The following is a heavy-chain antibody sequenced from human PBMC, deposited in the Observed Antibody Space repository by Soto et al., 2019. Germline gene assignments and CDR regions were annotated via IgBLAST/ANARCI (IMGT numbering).Heavy chain of an antibody. Sequence: PSETLSLTCAVSGGSISSGGYSWSWIRQPPGKGLEWIGYMYHSGSTYYNPSLKSRVTISIDNAKNTLYLQMNSLRAEDTAVYYCARCIAAAGNPLPDYWGQGTLVTVSS. CDR3: ARCIAAAGNPLPDY. J-gene: IGHJ4*02. CDR1: GGSISSGGYS. D-gene: IGHD6-13*01. V-gene: IGHV4-30-2*01. CDR2: MYHSGST.